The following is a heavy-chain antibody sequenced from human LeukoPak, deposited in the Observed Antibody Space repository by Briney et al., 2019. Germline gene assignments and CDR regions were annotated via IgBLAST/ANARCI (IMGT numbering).Heavy chain of an antibody. Sequence: SETLSLTCTVSGGSISSSSYYWGWIRQPPGKGLEWIGSIYYSGGTYYNPSLKSRVTISVDTSKNQFSLKLSSVTAADTAVYYCARVGTGCFDYWGQGTLVTVSS. CDR2: IYYSGGT. J-gene: IGHJ4*02. CDR3: ARVGTGCFDY. V-gene: IGHV4-39*07. D-gene: IGHD1/OR15-1a*01. CDR1: GGSISSSSYY.